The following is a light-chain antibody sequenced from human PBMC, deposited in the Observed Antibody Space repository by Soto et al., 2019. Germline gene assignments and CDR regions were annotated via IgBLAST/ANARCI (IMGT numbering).Light chain of an antibody. V-gene: IGLV3-21*04. CDR1: NIGDIG. J-gene: IGLJ2*01. Sequence: SYELTQAPSVSVAPGKTAMITCGGTNIGDIGVHWYQQKPGQAPVVVIYYDSDRPSGIPERFSGSNSGNTATLTISRVEAGDEADYYCQVWDRSSDHLVFGGGTKLTVL. CDR3: QVWDRSSDHLV. CDR2: YDS.